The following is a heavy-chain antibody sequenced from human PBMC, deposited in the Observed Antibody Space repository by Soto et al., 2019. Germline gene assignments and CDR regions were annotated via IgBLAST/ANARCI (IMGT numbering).Heavy chain of an antibody. Sequence: SGGSLRLSCAASGFTFSSYGMHWVRQAPGKGLEWVAVISYDGSNKYYADSVKGRFTISRDNSKNTLYLQMNSLRAEDTAVYYCAKDRAAAGPAGMDVWGQGTTVTVSS. CDR3: AKDRAAAGPAGMDV. D-gene: IGHD6-13*01. CDR2: ISYDGSNK. J-gene: IGHJ6*02. CDR1: GFTFSSYG. V-gene: IGHV3-30*18.